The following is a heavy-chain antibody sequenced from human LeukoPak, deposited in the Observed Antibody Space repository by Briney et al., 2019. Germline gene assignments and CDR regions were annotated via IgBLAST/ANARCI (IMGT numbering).Heavy chain of an antibody. Sequence: SETLSLTCTVSGGSIRTTSSYWGWIRQPPGKGLEWIGYIYYSGSTNYSPSLKSRVTISVDTSKNQFSLKLSSVTAADTAVYYCARHSGSGWFDPWGQGTLVTVSS. V-gene: IGHV4-61*05. CDR3: ARHSGSGWFDP. J-gene: IGHJ5*02. CDR1: GGSIRTTSSY. D-gene: IGHD1-26*01. CDR2: IYYSGST.